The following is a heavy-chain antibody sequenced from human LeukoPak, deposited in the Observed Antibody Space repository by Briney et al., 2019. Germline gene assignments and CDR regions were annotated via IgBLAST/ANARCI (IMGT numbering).Heavy chain of an antibody. CDR3: ARGFLGGTDQYFDS. V-gene: IGHV3-23*01. Sequence: GGSLRLSCAASGFTFSNAWMNWVRQAPAKGLEWVSTIGGGGPTTDYADSVKDRFTISRDNSKNTLYLQMNSLRAEDTAVYFCARGFLGGTDQYFDSWGQGTLVTVSS. CDR1: GFTFSNAW. D-gene: IGHD6-19*01. CDR2: IGGGGPTT. J-gene: IGHJ4*02.